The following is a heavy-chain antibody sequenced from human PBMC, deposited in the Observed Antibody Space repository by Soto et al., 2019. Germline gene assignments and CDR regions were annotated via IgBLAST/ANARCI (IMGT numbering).Heavy chain of an antibody. Sequence: EVQLVESGGGLVKPGGSLRLSCAASGFTFSSYSMNWVRQAPGKGLEWVSSISSISSYIYYADSVKGRFTISRDNAKNLPDLQMNSLRAEATAVYYCARDQPGYSYGCGLGYWGRGTLVTFSS. CDR3: ARDQPGYSYGCGLGY. V-gene: IGHV3-21*01. D-gene: IGHD5-18*01. CDR2: ISSISSYI. J-gene: IGHJ4*02. CDR1: GFTFSSYS.